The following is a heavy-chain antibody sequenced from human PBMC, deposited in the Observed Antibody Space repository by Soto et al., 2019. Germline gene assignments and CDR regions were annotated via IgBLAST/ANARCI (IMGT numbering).Heavy chain of an antibody. J-gene: IGHJ4*02. Sequence: SETLSLTCAVYGGSFSGYYWSWIRQPPGKGLEWIGEINHSGSTNYNPSLKSRVTMSVDTPKNQFSLKLGSVTAADTAVYYCARDPSSGGYCPGPCFDNWGQGTQVTVSS. CDR2: INHSGST. CDR1: GGSFSGYY. CDR3: ARDPSSGGYCPGPCFDN. D-gene: IGHD2-21*01. V-gene: IGHV4-34*01.